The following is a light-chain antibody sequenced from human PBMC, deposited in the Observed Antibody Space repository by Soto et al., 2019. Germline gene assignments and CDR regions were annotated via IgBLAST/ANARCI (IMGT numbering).Light chain of an antibody. CDR3: QQFYDYPLP. V-gene: IGKV1D-13*01. J-gene: IGKJ4*01. CDR2: DAS. CDR1: QDISTL. Sequence: AIQLTQSPSSLSASVGDRVTITCRASQDISTLFAWYQQKPGKAPKLLIYDASSLESGVPSRFSGSGSAADFTLTISSLQPADFATYYCQQFYDYPLPVGGGTKVDIK.